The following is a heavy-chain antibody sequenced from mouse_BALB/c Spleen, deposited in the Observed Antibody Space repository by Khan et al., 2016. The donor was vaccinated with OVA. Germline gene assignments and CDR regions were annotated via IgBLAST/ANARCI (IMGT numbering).Heavy chain of an antibody. CDR1: GFSLTSYG. J-gene: IGHJ2*01. CDR3: ARLEDI. D-gene: IGHD1-3*01. V-gene: IGHV2-9*02. Sequence: VQLKESGPGLVAPSQSLSITCTVSGFSLTSYGVHWVRQPPGKGLEWLGVIWAGGSNNYYSALMSRLSISKDNSKRQVFFKMNSLQTDDSAMYYCARLEDIWGQGTTLTVSS. CDR2: IWAGGSN.